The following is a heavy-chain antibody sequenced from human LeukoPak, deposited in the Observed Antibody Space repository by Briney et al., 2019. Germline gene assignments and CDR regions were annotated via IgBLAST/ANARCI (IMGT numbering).Heavy chain of an antibody. Sequence: PGGSLRLSCAASGFTFSDYYMSWIRQAPGKGLEWVSYISSSGSTIYYAYSVKGRFTISRDNAKNSLYLQMNSLRAEDTAVYYCARDRLGGYDILTGYPDYWGQGTLVTVSS. J-gene: IGHJ4*02. V-gene: IGHV3-11*01. D-gene: IGHD3-9*01. CDR1: GFTFSDYY. CDR2: ISSSGSTI. CDR3: ARDRLGGYDILTGYPDY.